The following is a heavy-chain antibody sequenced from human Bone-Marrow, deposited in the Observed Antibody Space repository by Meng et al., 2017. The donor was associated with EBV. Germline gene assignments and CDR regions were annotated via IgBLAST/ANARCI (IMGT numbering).Heavy chain of an antibody. J-gene: IGHJ4*02. CDR2: LIPMSDAP. CDR3: ASESGRGFTPDY. V-gene: IGHV1-69*01. CDR1: GGTFRSDA. D-gene: IGHD3-10*01. Sequence: QVQLVQCGAWVKKPWASVKASCTASGGTFRSDAVSWVRQAPGQGLEWMGGLIPMSDAPHYAQKFQDRVRITADESTSTHYMDLSGLRSEDTAVYYCASESGRGFTPDYWGQGTLVTVSS.